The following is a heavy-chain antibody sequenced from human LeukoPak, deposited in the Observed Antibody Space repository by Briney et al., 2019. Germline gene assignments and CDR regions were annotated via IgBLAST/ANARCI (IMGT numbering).Heavy chain of an antibody. J-gene: IGHJ3*02. D-gene: IGHD3-3*01. CDR2: IRYDGSNK. CDR1: GFTFSSYG. Sequence: GGSLRLSCAASGFTFSSYGMHWVRQAPGKGLEWVAFIRYDGSNKYYADSVKGRFTISRDNSKNTLYLQMNSLRAEDTAVYYCAKDQVMKGSGHDAFDIWGQGTMVTVSS. CDR3: AKDQVMKGSGHDAFDI. V-gene: IGHV3-30*02.